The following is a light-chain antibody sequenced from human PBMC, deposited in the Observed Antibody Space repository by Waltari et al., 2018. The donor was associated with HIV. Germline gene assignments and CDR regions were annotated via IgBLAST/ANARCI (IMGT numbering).Light chain of an antibody. J-gene: IGLJ2*01. V-gene: IGLV2-14*03. CDR2: GVS. Sequence: QQAGKAPKLLIYGVSWRPTGTSVRFSGSKSGSTASLTISGLQSEDEADYYCGSNIIGRGFVFGGGTRLTVL. CDR3: GSNIIGRGFV.